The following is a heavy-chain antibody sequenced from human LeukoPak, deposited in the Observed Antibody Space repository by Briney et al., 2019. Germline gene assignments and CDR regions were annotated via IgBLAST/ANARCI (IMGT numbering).Heavy chain of an antibody. D-gene: IGHD3-22*01. V-gene: IGHV3-23*01. CDR1: GFTFSSYA. J-gene: IGHJ4*02. CDR2: ISGSGGST. Sequence: GGSLRLSCAASGFTFSSYAMSWVRQAPGKGLEWVSAISGSGGSTYYAGSVKGRFTISRDNSKNTLYLQMNSLRAEDTAVYYCAKFLPYYYDSSVPSGYFDYWGQGTLVTVSS. CDR3: AKFLPYYYDSSVPSGYFDY.